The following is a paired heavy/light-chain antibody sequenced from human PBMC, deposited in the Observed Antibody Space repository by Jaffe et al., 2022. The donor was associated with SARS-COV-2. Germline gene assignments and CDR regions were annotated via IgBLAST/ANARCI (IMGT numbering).Light chain of an antibody. CDR2: WAS. J-gene: IGKJ4*01. V-gene: IGKV4-1*01. Sequence: DIVMTQSPDSLAVSLGERATINCKSSQSILYGSKNKNYLAWYQQKPGQPPKLLIYWASTRESGVPDRFSGSGSGTDFTLTISSLQAEDVAVYYCHQYYNNPVTFGGGTKVEIK. CDR3: HQYYNNPVT. CDR1: QSILYGSKNKNY.
Heavy chain of an antibody. CDR1: DGSIYDNY. V-gene: IGHV4-59*01. CDR3: ASCGGDCFWFDP. Sequence: QVQLQESGPGLVKPSETLSLTCTVSDGSIYDNYWSWIRQSPGKGLEWIGYIYYSGSSNYNPSLKSRVTMSIDTSKNQFSLKLTSVTAADTAVYYCASCGGDCFWFDPWGQGTLVTVSS. D-gene: IGHD2-21*02. CDR2: IYYSGSS. J-gene: IGHJ5*02.